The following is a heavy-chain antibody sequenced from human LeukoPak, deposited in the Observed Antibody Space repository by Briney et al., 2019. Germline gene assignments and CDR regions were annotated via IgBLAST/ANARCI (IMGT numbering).Heavy chain of an antibody. CDR1: GFTFSSYS. V-gene: IGHV3-21*01. J-gene: IGHJ3*02. D-gene: IGHD5-18*01. Sequence: GGSLRLSCAASGFTFSSYSMNWVRQAPGKGLEWVSSISSSSSYIYYADSVKDRFTISRDNAKNSLYLQMNSLRAEDTAVYYCAREGGYSYGIDAFDIWGQGTMVTVSS. CDR3: AREGGYSYGIDAFDI. CDR2: ISSSSSYI.